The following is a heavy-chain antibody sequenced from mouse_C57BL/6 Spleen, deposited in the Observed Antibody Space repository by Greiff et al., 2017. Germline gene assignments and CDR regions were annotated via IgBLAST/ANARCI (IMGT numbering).Heavy chain of an antibody. D-gene: IGHD2-12*01. V-gene: IGHV5-12*01. Sequence: EVKLMESGGGLVQPGGSLKLSCAASGFTFSDYYMSWVRQTPEKRLEWVAYISNGGGSTYYPDTVKGRFTISRDNAKNTLYLQMSRLKSEDTAMYYCASSYYSEGFDYWGQGTTLTVSS. CDR1: GFTFSDYY. J-gene: IGHJ2*01. CDR2: ISNGGGST. CDR3: ASSYYSEGFDY.